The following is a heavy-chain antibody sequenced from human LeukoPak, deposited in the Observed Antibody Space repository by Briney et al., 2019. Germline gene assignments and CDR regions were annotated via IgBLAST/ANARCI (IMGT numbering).Heavy chain of an antibody. Sequence: SETLSLTCTVSGGSISSSSYYWGWIRQPPGKGLEWIGSIYYSGSTYYNPSLKSRVTISVDTSKNQFSLKLSSVTAADTAVYYCARARESYYDSSGRAYDAFDIWGQGTMVTVSS. CDR1: GGSISSSSYY. D-gene: IGHD3-22*01. CDR3: ARARESYYDSSGRAYDAFDI. CDR2: IYYSGST. J-gene: IGHJ3*02. V-gene: IGHV4-39*07.